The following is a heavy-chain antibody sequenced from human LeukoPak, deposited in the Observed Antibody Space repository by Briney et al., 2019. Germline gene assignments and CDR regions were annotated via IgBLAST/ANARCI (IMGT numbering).Heavy chain of an antibody. CDR1: GFTFSRHW. D-gene: IGHD3-10*01. Sequence: GGSLRLSCAASGFTFSRHWMYWVRQAPGKGLEWVANIKQDGSAKPYVDSVKGRFTISRDNSKNTLYLQMNSLRAEDTAVYYCAKPVTVSSPFDYWGQGTLVSVSS. V-gene: IGHV3-7*03. CDR3: AKPVTVSSPFDY. J-gene: IGHJ4*02. CDR2: IKQDGSAK.